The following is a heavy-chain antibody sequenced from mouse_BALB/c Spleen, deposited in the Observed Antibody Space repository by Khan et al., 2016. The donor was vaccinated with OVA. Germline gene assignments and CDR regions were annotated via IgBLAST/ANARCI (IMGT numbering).Heavy chain of an antibody. Sequence: QVQLKESGAELARPGASVKMSCKASGYTFTTYTIHWVKQRPGQGLEWIGYIIPSNDSTNYNQKFKDRATLTADKSSSTAYMQLSSLTSEDSAVYYCVREGAYYRSDGWFAYWGQGTLVTVSA. CDR2: IIPSNDST. CDR3: VREGAYYRSDGWFAY. CDR1: GYTFTTYT. V-gene: IGHV1-4*01. J-gene: IGHJ3*01. D-gene: IGHD2-14*01.